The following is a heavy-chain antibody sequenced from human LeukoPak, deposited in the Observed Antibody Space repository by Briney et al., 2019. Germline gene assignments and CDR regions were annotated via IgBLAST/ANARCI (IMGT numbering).Heavy chain of an antibody. Sequence: SQTLSRTCTVSGGSISSSSYYWGWIRQPPGKGLEWIGSIYYSGSTYYNPSLKSRVTISVDMSKNQFSLKLSSVTAADTAVYYCARTTSHRYHAFDIWGQGTMVTVSS. J-gene: IGHJ3*02. CDR2: IYYSGST. CDR3: ARTTSHRYHAFDI. CDR1: GGSISSSSYY. D-gene: IGHD1-14*01. V-gene: IGHV4-39*07.